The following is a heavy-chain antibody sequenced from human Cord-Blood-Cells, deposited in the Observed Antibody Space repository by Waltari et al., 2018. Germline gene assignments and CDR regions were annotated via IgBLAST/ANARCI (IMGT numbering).Heavy chain of an antibody. J-gene: IGHJ1*01. V-gene: IGHV3-30*04. D-gene: IGHD6-13*01. CDR1: GFTFSLYA. Sequence: QVQLVASGGGVVQPGRPLRLSCPASGFTFSLYAMHWVRQAPGKGLEWVAVISYDGSNKDYADSVKGRFTISRDNSKNTLYLQMNSLRAEDTAVYYWARCIAAAGTGYFQHWGQGTLVTVSS. CDR3: ARCIAAAGTGYFQH. CDR2: ISYDGSNK.